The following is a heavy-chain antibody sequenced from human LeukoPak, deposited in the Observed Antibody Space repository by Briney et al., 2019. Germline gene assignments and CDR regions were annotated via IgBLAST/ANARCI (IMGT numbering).Heavy chain of an antibody. CDR1: GFAFSSYW. CDR2: IKQDGSEK. Sequence: AGGSLRLSCAASGFAFSSYWMIWVRQAPGNGLEWVANIKQDGSEKYYVDSVKGRFTISRDNAKNSLYLQMNSLRAEDTAVYYCARFCSGGSCYYAIDYWGQGTLVTVSS. D-gene: IGHD2-15*01. V-gene: IGHV3-7*01. CDR3: ARFCSGGSCYYAIDY. J-gene: IGHJ4*02.